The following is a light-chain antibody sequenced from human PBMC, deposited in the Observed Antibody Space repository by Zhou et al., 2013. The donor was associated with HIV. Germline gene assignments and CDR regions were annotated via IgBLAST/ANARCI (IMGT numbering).Light chain of an antibody. Sequence: DVVMTQSPLSLPVTPGEPASISCRSSQSLLHSNGYSCLDWYLQKPGQSPQLLIYLGSNRASGVPDRFSGSGSGTDFTLKISRVEAEDVGVYYCMQVLQTPYTFGQGTKLE. CDR2: LGS. V-gene: IGKV2-28*01. CDR3: MQVLQTPYT. J-gene: IGKJ2*01. CDR1: QSLLHSNGYSC.